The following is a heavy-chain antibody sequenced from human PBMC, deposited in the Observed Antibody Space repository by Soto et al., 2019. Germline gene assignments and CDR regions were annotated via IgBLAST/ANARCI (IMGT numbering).Heavy chain of an antibody. CDR2: IYHSGST. J-gene: IGHJ4*02. D-gene: IGHD2-2*01. CDR3: ARVPAR. Sequence: QLQLQESGSGLVKPSQTLSLTCAVSGGSISSGGYSWSWIRQPPGKGLEWIGYIYHSGSTYYNPSPXSXXTISVHSSKNQFSVKLSSVTAADTAVYYFARVPARWGQGTLVTVSS. V-gene: IGHV4-30-2*01. CDR1: GGSISSGGYS.